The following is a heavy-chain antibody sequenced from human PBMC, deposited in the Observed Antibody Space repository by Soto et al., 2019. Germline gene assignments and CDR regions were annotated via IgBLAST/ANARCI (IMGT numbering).Heavy chain of an antibody. CDR3: ARDGRGSWIFGVGGHWDY. CDR1: GFTFSSYA. Sequence: GGSLRLSCAASGFTFSSYAMHWVRQAPGKGLEYVSAISSNGGSTYYANSVKGRFTISRDNSKNTLYLQMGSLRAEDMAVYYCARDGRGSWIFGVGGHWDYWGQGTLVTVSS. V-gene: IGHV3-64*01. J-gene: IGHJ4*02. D-gene: IGHD3-3*01. CDR2: ISSNGGST.